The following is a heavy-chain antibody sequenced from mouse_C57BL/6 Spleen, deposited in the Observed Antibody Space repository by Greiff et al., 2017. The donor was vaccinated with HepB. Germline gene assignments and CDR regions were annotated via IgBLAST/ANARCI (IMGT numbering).Heavy chain of an antibody. CDR1: GFTFSSYT. Sequence: EVQVVESGGDLVKPGGSLKLSCAASGFTFSSYTMSWVRQTPEKRLEWVATISGGGGNTYYPDSVKGRFTISRDNAKNTLYLQMSSLRSEDTALYYCARVYYSNHWYFDVCGTGTTVTVSS. D-gene: IGHD2-5*01. J-gene: IGHJ1*03. CDR3: ARVYYSNHWYFDV. V-gene: IGHV5-9*01. CDR2: ISGGGGNT.